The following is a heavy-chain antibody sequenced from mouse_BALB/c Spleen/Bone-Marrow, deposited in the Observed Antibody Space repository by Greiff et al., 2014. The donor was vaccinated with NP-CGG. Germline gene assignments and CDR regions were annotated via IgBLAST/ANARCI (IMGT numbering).Heavy chain of an antibody. V-gene: IGHV14-3*02. Sequence: VQLQQSGAEIVKPGASVKSSCTTSGFNIEDSYIYWMKQRPEQGLEWIGRIDPANGNTKYDPKFQGKATITVDTSSATAYLQLSSLTSEDTAVYYCAINYGSSLDYWGQGTTLTVSS. J-gene: IGHJ2*01. D-gene: IGHD1-1*01. CDR1: GFNIEDSY. CDR2: IDPANGNT. CDR3: AINYGSSLDY.